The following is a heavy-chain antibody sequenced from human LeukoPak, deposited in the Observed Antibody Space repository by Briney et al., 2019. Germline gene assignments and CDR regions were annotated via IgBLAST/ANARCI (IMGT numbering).Heavy chain of an antibody. J-gene: IGHJ4*02. D-gene: IGHD3-10*01. CDR1: GGSISSSNW. CDR3: ARETGELPYYSDY. CDR2: IYHSEST. V-gene: IGHV4-4*02. Sequence: PSGTLSLTCAVSGGSISSSNWWSWVRQPPGKGLEWIGEIYHSESTNYNPSLKSRVTISGDTSKNQFSLKLSSVTAADTAVYYCARETGELPYYSDYWGQGTLVTVSS.